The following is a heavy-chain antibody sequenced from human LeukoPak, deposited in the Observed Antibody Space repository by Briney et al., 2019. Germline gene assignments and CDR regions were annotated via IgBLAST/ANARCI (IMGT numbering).Heavy chain of an antibody. Sequence: SVKVSCKASGYTFSDYYMHWVRQAPGQGLEWMGWISPNIGGTNYAQNFQDRVTMNGDTSISTAYMELRSRRSDDTVVYYSARISDTYNRGLNYWGRGTLDSVSS. CDR2: ISPNIGGT. V-gene: IGHV1-2*02. D-gene: IGHD5-24*01. J-gene: IGHJ4*02. CDR1: GYTFSDYY. CDR3: ARISDTYNRGLNY.